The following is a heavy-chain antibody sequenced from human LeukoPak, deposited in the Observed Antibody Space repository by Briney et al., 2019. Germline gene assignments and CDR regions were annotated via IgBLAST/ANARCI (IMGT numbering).Heavy chain of an antibody. CDR2: INPNSGGT. Sequence: ASVKVSCKASGYTFTGYYMHWVRQAPGQGLEWMGWINPNSGGTNYAQKFQGRVTMTRDTSISTAYMELSRLRSDDTAVSYCARVRDSSGYPGLSYFDYWGQGTLVTVSS. V-gene: IGHV1-2*02. CDR3: ARVRDSSGYPGLSYFDY. J-gene: IGHJ4*02. D-gene: IGHD3-22*01. CDR1: GYTFTGYY.